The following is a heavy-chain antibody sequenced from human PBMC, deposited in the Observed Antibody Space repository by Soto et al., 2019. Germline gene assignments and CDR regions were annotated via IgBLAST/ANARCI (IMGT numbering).Heavy chain of an antibody. Sequence: PGGSLRLSCVTSGFTFTNYAMTWVRQGPGKGLEWVSSISAGGVSTYFADSVKGRFTISRDNSKNTLYLHMNSLRAEDTAMYYCAKGYYSGYDLAYFDYWGQGTLVTV. CDR1: GFTFTNYA. J-gene: IGHJ4*02. CDR2: ISAGGVST. CDR3: AKGYYSGYDLAYFDY. V-gene: IGHV3-23*01. D-gene: IGHD5-12*01.